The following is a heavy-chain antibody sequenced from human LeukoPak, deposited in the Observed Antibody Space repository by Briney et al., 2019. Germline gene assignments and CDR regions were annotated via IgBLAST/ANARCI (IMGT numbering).Heavy chain of an antibody. CDR2: ISAYNGNT. CDR3: ARDSLEHTFGGVIVAPSFVY. J-gene: IGHJ4*02. D-gene: IGHD3-16*02. Sequence: GASVKVSCKASGYTFTSYGISWVRQAPGHGLEWIGWISAYNGNTNYAQKLQGRVTMTTDTPTSTAYMELRSLRSDDTAVYYCARDSLEHTFGGVIVAPSFVYWGQGTLGTVSS. CDR1: GYTFTSYG. V-gene: IGHV1-18*01.